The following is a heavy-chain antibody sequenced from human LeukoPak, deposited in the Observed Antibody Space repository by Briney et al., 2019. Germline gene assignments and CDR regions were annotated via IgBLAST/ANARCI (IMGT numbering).Heavy chain of an antibody. D-gene: IGHD3-22*01. CDR3: AKDRGYYDSSGYYYPDYFDC. Sequence: GGSLRLSCAASGFTFSSYAMSWVRQAPGKGLEWVSAISGSGGSTYYADSVKGRFTISRDNSKNTLYLQMNSLRAEDTAVYYCAKDRGYYDSSGYYYPDYFDCWGQGTLVTVSS. CDR2: ISGSGGST. CDR1: GFTFSSYA. V-gene: IGHV3-23*01. J-gene: IGHJ4*02.